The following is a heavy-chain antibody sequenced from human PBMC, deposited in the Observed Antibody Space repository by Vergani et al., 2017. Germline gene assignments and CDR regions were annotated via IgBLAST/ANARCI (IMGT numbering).Heavy chain of an antibody. J-gene: IGHJ6*03. Sequence: QWGAGLLKPSETLSLTCAVYGGSFSGYYWSWIRQPPGKALEWLAHIFSNDEKSYSTSLKSRLTISKDTSKSQVVLTMTNMDPVDTATYYCARIDSLLWFGESYMDVWGKGP. CDR2: IFSNDEK. CDR1: GGSFSGYYW. V-gene: IGHV2-26*01. CDR3: ARIDSLLWFGESYMDV. D-gene: IGHD3-10*01.